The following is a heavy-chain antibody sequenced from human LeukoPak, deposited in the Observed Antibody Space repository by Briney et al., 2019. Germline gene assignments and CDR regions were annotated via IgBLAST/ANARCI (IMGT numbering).Heavy chain of an antibody. CDR2: ISGSGGSI. J-gene: IGHJ4*02. D-gene: IGHD3-3*01. V-gene: IGHV3-23*01. Sequence: PGGSLRLTCAASGFTFSSYAMNWVRQAPGKGLEWVSLISGSGGSIYYADSVKGRFTISRDNSKNALYLQMNSLTAEDMAIYYCAKTYDFWSGYSGDWGQGTLVTVSS. CDR1: GFTFSSYA. CDR3: AKTYDFWSGYSGD.